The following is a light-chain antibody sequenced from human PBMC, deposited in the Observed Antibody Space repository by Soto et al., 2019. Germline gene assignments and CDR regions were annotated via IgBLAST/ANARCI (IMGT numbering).Light chain of an antibody. CDR1: QSVDSTY. V-gene: IGKV3-20*01. J-gene: IGKJ2*01. CDR2: ATS. Sequence: EIVLTQSPGTLSLSPGERATLSCRASQSVDSTYLAWYQQKPDQSPRLLIYATSTRAAGIPDRFSGSGSGTDFTLTISRLEPDDVAVYYCQQYDTSPPMYTFGQGTKVELK. CDR3: QQYDTSPPMYT.